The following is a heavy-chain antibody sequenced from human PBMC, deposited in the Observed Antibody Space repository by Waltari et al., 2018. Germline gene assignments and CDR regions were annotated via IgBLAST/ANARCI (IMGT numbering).Heavy chain of an antibody. V-gene: IGHV4-61*02. CDR2: IYTSGST. CDR3: ARFPPPFGDAFDI. D-gene: IGHD3-10*01. CDR1: GGSISSGRYY. J-gene: IGHJ3*02. Sequence: QVQLQESGPGLVKPSQTLSLTCTVSGGSISSGRYYGSWIRQPAGKGLEWIGRIYTSGSTNYNPSLKSRVTISVDTSKNQFSLKLSSVTAADTAVYYCARFPPPFGDAFDIWGQGTMVTVSS.